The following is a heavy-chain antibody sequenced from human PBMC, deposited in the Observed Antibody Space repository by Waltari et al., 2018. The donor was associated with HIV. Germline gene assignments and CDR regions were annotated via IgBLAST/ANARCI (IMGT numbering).Heavy chain of an antibody. D-gene: IGHD3-10*01. CDR3: ATDFSGMVRAYSYYSLDV. J-gene: IGHJ6*02. CDR2: FDPEDDET. Sequence: VQLVQSGAEVKKPGASVKVSCKVSGYTCPELSMHSARQAPGKGLEWMGNFDPEDDETSYAQKFQGRITMTEDTSSDTAYMELSSLTSGDTAVYYCATDFSGMVRAYSYYSLDVWGQGTTVTVSS. CDR1: GYTCPELS. V-gene: IGHV1-24*01.